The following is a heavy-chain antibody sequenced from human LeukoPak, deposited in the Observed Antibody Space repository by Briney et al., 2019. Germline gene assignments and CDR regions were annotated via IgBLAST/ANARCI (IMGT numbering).Heavy chain of an antibody. J-gene: IGHJ3*02. D-gene: IGHD3-22*01. CDR1: GGSFSGYY. CDR2: ISYSGST. Sequence: SETLSLTCAVYGGSFSGYYWSWIRQPPGKGLEWIGSISYSGSTYYNPSLKSRVTISVDTSKNQFSLKLSSVTAADTAVYYCARRDSITMIVVVTDAFDIWGQGTMVAASS. V-gene: IGHV4-34*01. CDR3: ARRDSITMIVVVTDAFDI.